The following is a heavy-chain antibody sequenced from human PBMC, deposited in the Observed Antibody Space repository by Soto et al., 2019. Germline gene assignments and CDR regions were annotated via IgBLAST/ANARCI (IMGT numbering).Heavy chain of an antibody. Sequence: SETLSLTCTVSGGSISSGDYYRSWIRQPQGKGLAWIGYIYYSGSTYYNPSLKSRVTISLDTSKNQFSLKLSSVTAADTAVYYCARGSSIAGLYYGMDVWGQGTTVTVSS. V-gene: IGHV4-30-4*01. CDR1: GGSISSGDYY. J-gene: IGHJ6*02. D-gene: IGHD6-6*01. CDR2: IYYSGST. CDR3: ARGSSIAGLYYGMDV.